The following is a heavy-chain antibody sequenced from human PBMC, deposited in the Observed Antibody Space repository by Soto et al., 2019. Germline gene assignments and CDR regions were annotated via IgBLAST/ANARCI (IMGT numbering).Heavy chain of an antibody. CDR3: ARDSQATAITMIVVGAPAGFDP. J-gene: IGHJ5*02. D-gene: IGHD3-22*01. Sequence: ASVKVSCKASGYTFTSYAMHWVRQAPGQRLEWMGWINAGNGNTKYSQKFQGRVTITRDTSASTAYMELSSLRSEDTAVYYCARDSQATAITMIVVGAPAGFDPWGQGTLVTVSS. CDR2: INAGNGNT. CDR1: GYTFTSYA. V-gene: IGHV1-3*01.